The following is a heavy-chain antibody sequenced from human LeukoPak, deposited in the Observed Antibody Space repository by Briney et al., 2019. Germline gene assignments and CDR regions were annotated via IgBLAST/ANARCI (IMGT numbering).Heavy chain of an antibody. V-gene: IGHV3-30*02. D-gene: IGHD3-22*01. CDR1: GFVFSAYG. CDR3: AKERGYYDNSGYLI. J-gene: IGHJ4*02. Sequence: PGGSLRLSCVASGFVFSAYGKHWLRHTTGRGLEWVTYIGRDGGDEYYTDYVRGRHTISRDNSRNTVHLQMHKLRRDDTPMYYCAKERGYYDNSGYLIWGQGTLVTVSS. CDR2: IGRDGGDE.